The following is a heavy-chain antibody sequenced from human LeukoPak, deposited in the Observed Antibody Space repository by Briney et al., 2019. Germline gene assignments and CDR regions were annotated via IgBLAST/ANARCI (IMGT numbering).Heavy chain of an antibody. D-gene: IGHD3-10*01. J-gene: IGHJ5*02. V-gene: IGHV4-4*09. CDR1: GGSISSYY. CDR3: ASTLGEWFDP. Sequence: KPSETLSLTCTVSGGSISSYYWSWIRQPPGKGLEWIGYIYTSGSTNYNPSLKSRVTISVDTSKNQFSLKLRSVTAADTAVYYCASTLGEWFDPWGRGTLVTVSS. CDR2: IYTSGST.